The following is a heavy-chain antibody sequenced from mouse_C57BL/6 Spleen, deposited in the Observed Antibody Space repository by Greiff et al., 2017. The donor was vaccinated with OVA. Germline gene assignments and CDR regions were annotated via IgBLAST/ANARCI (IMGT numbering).Heavy chain of an antibody. J-gene: IGHJ1*03. CDR1: GYSFTGYY. CDR2: INPSTGGT. V-gene: IGHV1-42*01. CDR3: ARRELRYGYFDV. D-gene: IGHD1-1*01. Sequence: VQLQQSGPELVKPGASVKISCKASGYSFTGYYMNWVKQSPEKSLEWIGEINPSTGGTTYNQKFKAKATLTVDKSSSTAYMQLKSLTSEDSAVYYCARRELRYGYFDVWGTGTTVTVSS.